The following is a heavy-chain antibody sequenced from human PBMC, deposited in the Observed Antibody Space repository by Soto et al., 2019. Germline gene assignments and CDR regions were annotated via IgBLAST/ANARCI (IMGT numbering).Heavy chain of an antibody. CDR3: ARGLLLWFGELSRRGGYYYYMDV. V-gene: IGHV4-34*01. J-gene: IGHJ6*03. CDR2: INDSGST. Sequence: QVQLQQWGAGLLKPSETLSLTCAVYGGSFSGYYWSWIRQTPGKGLEGIGEINDSGSTNNNPSLKSRVTILVETPKNQFSRKLSAVSAADTAVYYCARGLLLWFGELSRRGGYYYYMDVWGKGTTVTVS. D-gene: IGHD3-10*01. CDR1: GGSFSGYY.